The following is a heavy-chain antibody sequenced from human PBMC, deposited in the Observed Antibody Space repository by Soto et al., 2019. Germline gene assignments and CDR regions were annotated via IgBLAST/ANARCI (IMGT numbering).Heavy chain of an antibody. CDR3: ARRAAAGRSFDY. CDR2: ISSSGNSI. Sequence: KTGGSLRLSCAASGFTFSAYYMTWIRQAPGKGLEWVSYISSSGNSIYYADSVRGRFTVSRDNAKNSLFLQMNSLRAEDTAVYYCARRAAAGRSFDYWGLGTLVTVSS. CDR1: GFTFSAYY. V-gene: IGHV3-11*01. J-gene: IGHJ4*02. D-gene: IGHD6-13*01.